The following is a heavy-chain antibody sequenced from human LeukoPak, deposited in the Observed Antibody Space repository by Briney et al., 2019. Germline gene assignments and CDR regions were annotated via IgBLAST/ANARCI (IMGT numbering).Heavy chain of an antibody. Sequence: SETLSLTCTVSGGSISSYYWSWSRQPPGQGLEWIGYIYYSVSTNYNPSLKSRVTISLDTSKNQFPLTLSSVTDADTAVYYCARFGVRKVVVIAPPTTFAIWGQGTMVTVSS. J-gene: IGHJ3*02. V-gene: IGHV4-59*01. CDR1: GGSISSYY. CDR2: IYYSVST. D-gene: IGHD2-21*01. CDR3: ARFGVRKVVVIAPPTTFAI.